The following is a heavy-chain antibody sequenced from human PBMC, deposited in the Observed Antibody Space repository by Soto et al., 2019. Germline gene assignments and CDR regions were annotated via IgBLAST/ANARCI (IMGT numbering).Heavy chain of an antibody. CDR1: GLTFTRYS. CDR2: ISSTTNYI. Sequence: GGSLRHSCAASGLTFTRYSMNWVRQAPGKGLEWVSSISSTTNYIYYGDSMKGRFTISRDNAKNSLYLEMNSLRAEDTAVYYCARESEDLTSNFDYWGQGTLVTVSS. V-gene: IGHV3-21*06. CDR3: ARESEDLTSNFDY. J-gene: IGHJ4*02.